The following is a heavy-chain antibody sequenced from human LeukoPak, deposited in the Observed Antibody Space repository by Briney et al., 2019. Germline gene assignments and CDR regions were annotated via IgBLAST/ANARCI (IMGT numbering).Heavy chain of an antibody. CDR2: IKQDGSEK. J-gene: IGHJ4*02. V-gene: IGHV3-7*01. CDR3: ARDRTGYSSSWQDY. CDR1: GFTFSGYW. D-gene: IGHD6-13*01. Sequence: PGGSLRLSCAASGFTFSGYWMSWVRQAPGKGLEWVANIKQDGSEKYYVDSVKGRFTISRDNSKNTLYLQMNSLRAEDTAVYYCARDRTGYSSSWQDYWGQGTLVTVSS.